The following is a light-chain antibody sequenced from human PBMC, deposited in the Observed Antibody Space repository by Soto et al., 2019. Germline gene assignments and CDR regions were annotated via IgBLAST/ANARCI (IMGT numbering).Light chain of an antibody. J-gene: IGLJ2*01. Sequence: QSALTQPASVSGSPGQSITISCTGTSSDVGGYNYVSWYQQHPGKAPKLMIYEVSNRPSGVSNRFSGSKSGNTASLTISGLQAEDEADDYCSSYTSSSTLVVVGGGTKLTFL. CDR2: EVS. CDR1: SSDVGGYNY. CDR3: SSYTSSSTLVV. V-gene: IGLV2-14*01.